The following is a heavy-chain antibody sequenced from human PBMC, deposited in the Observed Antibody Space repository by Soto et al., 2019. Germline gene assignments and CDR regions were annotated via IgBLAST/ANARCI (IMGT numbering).Heavy chain of an antibody. CDR3: ASNSDYRFDF. V-gene: IGHV3-7*01. CDR1: GFTFRGYW. D-gene: IGHD3-16*01. J-gene: IGHJ4*02. Sequence: EVQLVESGGGLVQPGGSLRLSCAASGFTFRGYWMTWVRQAPGKGLEWVANIKPDGNNKFYVDSVKGRFSISRDNAKNSLYLQMNSLRAEDTAVYYCASNSDYRFDFWGQGALVAVSS. CDR2: IKPDGNNK.